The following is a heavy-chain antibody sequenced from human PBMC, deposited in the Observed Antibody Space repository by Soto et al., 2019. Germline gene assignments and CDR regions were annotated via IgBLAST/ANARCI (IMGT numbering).Heavy chain of an antibody. Sequence: PGGSLRLSCAASGFTFSTNWMHWVRQAPGKGLVWVSRLNPDGSITQYADSVKGRFTISRDNARNTLYLHMNSLRADDTAVYYCARGGGPDYWGQGTLVTVSS. D-gene: IGHD3-10*01. CDR3: ARGGGPDY. V-gene: IGHV3-74*03. CDR1: GFTFSTNW. J-gene: IGHJ4*02. CDR2: LNPDGSIT.